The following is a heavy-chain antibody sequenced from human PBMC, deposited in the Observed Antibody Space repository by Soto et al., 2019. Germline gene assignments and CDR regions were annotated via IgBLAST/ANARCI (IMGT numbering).Heavy chain of an antibody. Sequence: SETLSLTCTVSGGSISSGGYYWSWIRQHPGKGLEWIGYIYYSGSTYYNPSLKSRVTISVDTSKNQFSLKLSSVTAADTAVYYCARDAQTGDLNAFDIWGQGTMVTVSS. CDR1: GGSISSGGYY. CDR3: ARDAQTGDLNAFDI. D-gene: IGHD7-27*01. V-gene: IGHV4-31*03. J-gene: IGHJ3*02. CDR2: IYYSGST.